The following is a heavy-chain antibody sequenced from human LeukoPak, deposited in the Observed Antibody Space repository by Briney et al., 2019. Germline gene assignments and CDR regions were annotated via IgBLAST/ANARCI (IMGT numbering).Heavy chain of an antibody. CDR2: FDPEDGET. V-gene: IGHV1-24*01. Sequence: ASVKVSCKVSGYTLTELSMHWVRQALGKGLEWMGGFDPEDGETIYAQKFQGRVTMTEDTSTDTAYMELSSLRSEDTAVYYCATGNPVGPGWGGDFDYWGQGTLVTVSS. J-gene: IGHJ4*02. CDR1: GYTLTELS. CDR3: ATGNPVGPGWGGDFDY. D-gene: IGHD3-16*01.